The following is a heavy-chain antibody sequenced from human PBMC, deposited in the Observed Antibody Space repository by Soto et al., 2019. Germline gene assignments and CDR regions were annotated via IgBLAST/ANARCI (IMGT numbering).Heavy chain of an antibody. D-gene: IGHD4-17*01. V-gene: IGHV1-8*01. CDR2: MNPNSGNT. CDR3: ARWARVALHDFGDYNYDYYYGMDV. Sequence: QVQLVQSGAEVKKPGASVKVSCKASGYTFTSYDINWVRQATGQGLEWMGWMNPNSGNTGYAQKFQGRVTMTRNTSVSTANIERSRLISEGMAVYYCARWARVALHDFGDYNYDYYYGMDVWGKGTTVTVSS. J-gene: IGHJ6*04. CDR1: GYTFTSYD.